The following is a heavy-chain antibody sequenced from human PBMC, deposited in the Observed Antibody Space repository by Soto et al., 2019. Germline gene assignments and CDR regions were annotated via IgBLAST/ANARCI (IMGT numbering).Heavy chain of an antibody. J-gene: IGHJ4*02. Sequence: GGSLRLSCAASGFTFSSYGMHWVRQAPGKGLEWVAVIWYDGSNKYYADSVKGRFTISRDNSKNTLYLQMNSLRAEDTAVYYCAGGGCTNGVCYSTGPFDYWGQGTLVTVSS. D-gene: IGHD2-8*01. V-gene: IGHV3-33*01. CDR3: AGGGCTNGVCYSTGPFDY. CDR2: IWYDGSNK. CDR1: GFTFSSYG.